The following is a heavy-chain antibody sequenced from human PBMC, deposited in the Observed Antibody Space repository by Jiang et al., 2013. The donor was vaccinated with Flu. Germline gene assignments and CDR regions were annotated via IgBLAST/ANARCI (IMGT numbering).Heavy chain of an antibody. CDR2: TYYRSKWYN. Sequence: TSQTLSLTCAISGDSVSSNSAARNWIRQSPSRGLEWLGRTYYRSKWYNDYAVSVKSRITINPDTSKNQFSLQLNSVTPEDTAVYYCARDLWGEFPVRLYGMDVWGQGTTVTVSS. D-gene: IGHD7-27*01. V-gene: IGHV6-1*01. CDR1: GDSVSSNSAA. J-gene: IGHJ6*02. CDR3: ARDLWGEFPVRLYGMDV.